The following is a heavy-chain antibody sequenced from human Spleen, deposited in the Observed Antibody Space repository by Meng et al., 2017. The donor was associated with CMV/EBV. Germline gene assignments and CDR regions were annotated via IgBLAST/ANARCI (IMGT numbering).Heavy chain of an antibody. V-gene: IGHV1-2*02. CDR3: ARGYQLLVYYYYYGMDV. J-gene: IGHJ6*02. CDR1: GYTFTAHY. CDR2: IHPHRGDT. D-gene: IGHD2-2*01. Sequence: ASVKVSCKASGYTFTAHYFPWVRQAPGQGLEWMGWIHPHRGDTNYAQQFQGRVTMTRDTSISTAYMELSRLRSDDTAVYYCARGYQLLVYYYYYGMDVWVQGTTVTVSS.